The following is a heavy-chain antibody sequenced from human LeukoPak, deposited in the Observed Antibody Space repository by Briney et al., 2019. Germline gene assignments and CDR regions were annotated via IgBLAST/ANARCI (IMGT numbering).Heavy chain of an antibody. CDR3: AGIKGGSTGYYYMDV. J-gene: IGHJ6*03. V-gene: IGHV4-61*02. CDR1: GGSISSGSYY. CDR2: IYISGST. D-gene: IGHD1-26*01. Sequence: SQTLSLTCTVSGGSISSGSYYWSWIRQPAGKGLEWIGRIYISGSTNYNPSLKSRVTISVDTSKNQFSLKLSSVTAADTAVYYCAGIKGGSTGYYYMDVWGKGTTVTVSS.